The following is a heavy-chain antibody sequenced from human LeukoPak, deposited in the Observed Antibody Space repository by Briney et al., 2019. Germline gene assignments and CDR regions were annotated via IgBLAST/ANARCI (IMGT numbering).Heavy chain of an antibody. CDR3: ASERYSGSDSPPEPHYYFDY. J-gene: IGHJ4*02. CDR2: ISYDGSKK. D-gene: IGHD1-26*01. CDR1: GFTFSSYI. V-gene: IGHV3-30*04. Sequence: GGPLRLSCAASGFTFSSYIMHWVRQAPGHGLEWVAVISYDGSKKYYADSVKGRFTISRDNPKTTLYLQMNSLRREDTAVYYCASERYSGSDSPPEPHYYFDYWGQGTLVTVSS.